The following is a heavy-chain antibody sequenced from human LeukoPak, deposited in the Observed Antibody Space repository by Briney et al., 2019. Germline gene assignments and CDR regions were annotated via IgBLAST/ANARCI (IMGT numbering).Heavy chain of an antibody. CDR3: ARGVASRLSRAYYYDHYYMDV. D-gene: IGHD2-15*01. V-gene: IGHV4-34*01. J-gene: IGHJ6*03. CDR2: INHSGST. CDR1: GGSFSGYY. Sequence: SETLSLTCAVYGGSFSGYYWSWIRQPPGKGLEWIGEINHSGSTNYNSSLKSRVTISVDTSKNQFSLKLTSVTAADTAIFYCARGVASRLSRAYYYDHYYMDVWGNGTTVTVSS.